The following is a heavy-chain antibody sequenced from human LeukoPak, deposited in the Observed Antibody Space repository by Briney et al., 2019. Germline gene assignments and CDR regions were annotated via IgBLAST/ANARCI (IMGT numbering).Heavy chain of an antibody. J-gene: IGHJ4*02. Sequence: PSETLSLTCTVSGGSISSGGYYWSWIRQHPGKGLEWIGYIYYSGSTYYNPSLKSRVTISVDTSKNQFSLKLSSVTAADTAVYYCASWGTKNVIFDYWGQGTLVTVSS. V-gene: IGHV4-31*03. D-gene: IGHD3-16*01. CDR2: IYYSGST. CDR3: ASWGTKNVIFDY. CDR1: GGSISSGGYY.